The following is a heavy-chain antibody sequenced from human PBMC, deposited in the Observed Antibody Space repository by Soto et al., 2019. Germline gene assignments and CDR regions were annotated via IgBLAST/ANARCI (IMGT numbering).Heavy chain of an antibody. CDR3: ASAMTLGWSPQGY. J-gene: IGHJ4*02. CDR1: GFNFGGYT. V-gene: IGHV3-21*04. CDR2: ISSESTYI. D-gene: IGHD3-3*01. Sequence: SLRLSCVVSGFNFGGYTMTWVRQAPGKGLEWVSSISSESTYIHYADAVKGRFTISRDNAKKSVYLQMNRLRVDDTALYFCASAMTLGWSPQGYWGQGTPVTVSS.